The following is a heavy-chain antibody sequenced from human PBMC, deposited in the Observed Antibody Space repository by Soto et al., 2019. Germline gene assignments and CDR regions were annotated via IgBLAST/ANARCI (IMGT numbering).Heavy chain of an antibody. J-gene: IGHJ4*02. CDR1: GYTFTDYY. CDR3: ARDYNILTGSLWA. Sequence: GASVKVSCKASGYTFTDYYMHWVRQAPGQGLEWVGWINPKSGGTSYARKFQGRVTMTRDTSISTANMELTRLTSDDTAVYYCARDYNILTGSLWAWGQGTLVTV. CDR2: INPKSGGT. D-gene: IGHD3-9*01. V-gene: IGHV1-2*02.